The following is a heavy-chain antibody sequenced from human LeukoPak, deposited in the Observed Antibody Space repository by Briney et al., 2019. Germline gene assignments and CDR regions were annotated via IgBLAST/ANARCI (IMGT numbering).Heavy chain of an antibody. J-gene: IGHJ5*02. V-gene: IGHV1-69*06. D-gene: IGHD6-13*01. CDR2: IIPIFGTA. CDR3: ARGRPTTSIAAAGVNWFDP. CDR1: GGTFSSYA. Sequence: SVKVSCKASGGTFSSYAISWVRQAPGQGLEWMGGIIPIFGTANYAQKFQGRVTITADKSTSTAYMELSSLRSEDTAVYYCARGRPTTSIAAAGVNWFDPWGQGTLVTVSP.